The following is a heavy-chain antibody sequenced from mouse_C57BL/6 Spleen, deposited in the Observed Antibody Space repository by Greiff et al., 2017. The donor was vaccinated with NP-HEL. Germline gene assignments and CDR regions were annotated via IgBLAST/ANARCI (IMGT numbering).Heavy chain of an antibody. CDR1: GFTFSSYT. V-gene: IGHV5-9*01. J-gene: IGHJ4*01. CDR3: ARPSVGAMDY. Sequence: EVMLVESGGGLVKPGGSLKLSCAASGFTFSSYTMSWVRQTPEKRLEWVATISGGGGNTYYPDSVKGRFTISRDNAKNTLYLQMSSLRSEDTALYYCARPSVGAMDYWGQGTSVTVSS. CDR2: ISGGGGNT.